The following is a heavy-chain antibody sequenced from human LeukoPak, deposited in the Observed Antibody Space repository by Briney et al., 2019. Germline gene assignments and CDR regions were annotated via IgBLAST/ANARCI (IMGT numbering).Heavy chain of an antibody. CDR1: GYTFTSYD. J-gene: IGHJ4*02. Sequence: ASVKVSCKASGYTFTSYDINWVRQATGQGLEWMGWMSPKSGNTGYAQKFQGRVTITRNTSINTAYMELSRLGSEDTAVYNCARGVDYSNYGGDFDYWGQGTLVTVSS. CDR3: ARGVDYSNYGGDFDY. CDR2: MSPKSGNT. D-gene: IGHD4-11*01. V-gene: IGHV1-8*03.